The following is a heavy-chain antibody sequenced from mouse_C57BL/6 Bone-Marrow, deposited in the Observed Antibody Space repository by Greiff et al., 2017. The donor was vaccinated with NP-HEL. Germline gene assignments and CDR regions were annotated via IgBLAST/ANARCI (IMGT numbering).Heavy chain of an antibody. CDR3: ARGTMVTGGTTSG. J-gene: IGHJ2*01. D-gene: IGHD2-2*01. CDR2: IYPRSGNT. V-gene: IGHV1-81*01. Sequence: VQVVESGAELARPGASVKLSCKASGYTFTSYGISWVKQRTGQGLEWIGEIYPRSGNTYYNEKFKGKATLTADKSSSTAYMELRSLTSEDSAVYFCARGTMVTGGTTSGWGQGTTLTVSS. CDR1: GYTFTSYG.